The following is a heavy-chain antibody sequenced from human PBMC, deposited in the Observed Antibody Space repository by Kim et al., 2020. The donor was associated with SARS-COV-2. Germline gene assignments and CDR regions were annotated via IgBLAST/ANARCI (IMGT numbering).Heavy chain of an antibody. Sequence: VKCRFTISRDNSKNTLYLQMNSLRADDTAVYFCARGRFCSSSNCYSYMDVWGKGTTVIVSS. CDR3: ARGRFCSSSNCYSYMDV. D-gene: IGHD2-2*01. J-gene: IGHJ6*03. V-gene: IGHV3-30*07.